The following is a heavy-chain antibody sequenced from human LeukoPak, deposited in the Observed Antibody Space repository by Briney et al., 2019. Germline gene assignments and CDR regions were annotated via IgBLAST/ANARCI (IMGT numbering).Heavy chain of an antibody. CDR1: GHSFTKFG. Sequence: ASVKVSCKAFGHSFTKFGISWVRQAPGQGLEWMGWISAYNGNTNYAQKLQGRVTMTTDTSTSTAYMELRSLRSDDTAVYYCARDSPYSSNSLGFGYWGQGTLVTVSS. V-gene: IGHV1-18*01. J-gene: IGHJ4*02. CDR2: ISAYNGNT. D-gene: IGHD6-13*01. CDR3: ARDSPYSSNSLGFGY.